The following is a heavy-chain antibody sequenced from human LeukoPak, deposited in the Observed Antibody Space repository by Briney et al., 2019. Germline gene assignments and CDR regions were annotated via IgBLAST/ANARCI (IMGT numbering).Heavy chain of an antibody. CDR1: GFTFSSYG. CDR3: AKVRQWLVLWGAFDI. CDR2: IRYDGSNK. V-gene: IGHV3-30*02. Sequence: GGSLRLSCAASGFTFSSYGMHWVRQAPGKGLEWVAFIRYDGSNKYYADSVKGRFTISRDNSKNTLYLQMNSLRAEDTAVYYCAKVRQWLVLWGAFDIWGQGTMVTVSS. J-gene: IGHJ3*02. D-gene: IGHD6-19*01.